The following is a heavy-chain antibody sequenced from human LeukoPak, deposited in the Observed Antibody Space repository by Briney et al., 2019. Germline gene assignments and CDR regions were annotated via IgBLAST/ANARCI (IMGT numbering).Heavy chain of an antibody. J-gene: IGHJ6*03. CDR3: ARAGELRYMDV. CDR2: ISSISSTM. CDR1: KFTFSDYY. D-gene: IGHD3-16*01. V-gene: IGHV3-11*04. Sequence: GGSLRLSCAASKFTFSDYYMSWIRQAPGKGLEWVSYISSISSTMYYADSVKGRFTISRDNAKNSLYLQMNSLRAEDTAIYYCARAGELRYMDVWGKGTAVTVSS.